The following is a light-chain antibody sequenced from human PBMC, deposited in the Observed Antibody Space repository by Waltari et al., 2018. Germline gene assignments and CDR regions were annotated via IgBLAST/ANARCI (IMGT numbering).Light chain of an antibody. CDR1: QSVSNS. CDR3: LQRSNWPRT. V-gene: IGKV3-15*01. J-gene: IGKJ1*01. CDR2: SAS. Sequence: EIVMTQSPATLSLSPGERATLSCRASQSVSNSLAWYQQKPGQAPRLVIYSASNRATGIPGRFSGSGSGTEFNLTISSLEPEDVAVYYCLQRSNWPRTFGQGTKVEIK.